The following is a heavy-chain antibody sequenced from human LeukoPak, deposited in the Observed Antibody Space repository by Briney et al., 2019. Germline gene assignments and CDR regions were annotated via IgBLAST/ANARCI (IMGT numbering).Heavy chain of an antibody. V-gene: IGHV4-39*01. Sequence: SETLSLTCTVSGGSISSSGYYWGWIRQPPGKGLEWIGSIYSSGSTYYNPSLKSRVTISINTSKNQFSLKLSSVTAADTAVYYCARSGSYYGSGMWFDPWGQGTLVTVSS. CDR1: GGSISSSGYY. CDR3: ARSGSYYGSGMWFDP. J-gene: IGHJ5*02. CDR2: IYSSGST. D-gene: IGHD3-10*01.